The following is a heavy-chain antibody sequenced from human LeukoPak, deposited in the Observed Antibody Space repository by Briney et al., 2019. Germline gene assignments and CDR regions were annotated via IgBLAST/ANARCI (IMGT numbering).Heavy chain of an antibody. D-gene: IGHD6-6*01. J-gene: IGHJ4*02. CDR3: ARGAWTSSFDY. Sequence: GASVKVSCKASGYTFTSYDVNWVRQATGQGLEWMGWVNPNSGNTAYAQNFQGRVTMTSDTSINTAYMELSSLRSEDTAVYYCARGAWTSSFDYWGQGTLVTASS. V-gene: IGHV1-8*01. CDR1: GYTFTSYD. CDR2: VNPNSGNT.